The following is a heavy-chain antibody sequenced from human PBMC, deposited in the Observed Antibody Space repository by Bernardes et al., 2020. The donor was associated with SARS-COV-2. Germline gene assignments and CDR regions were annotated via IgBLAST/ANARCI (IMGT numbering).Heavy chain of an antibody. CDR2: IHSGNSYT. J-gene: IGHJ4*02. D-gene: IGHD3-9*01. CDR1: GYTFTSYG. V-gene: IGHV1-3*04. CDR3: AKGSGQADWYSADF. Sequence: ASLKVSCKASGYTFTSYGLHWVRQAPGQRLEWMGWIHSGNSYTKYAQKFQGRVTIIRDTSASTAYMELRSLSSEDTAVYYCAKGSGQADWYSADFWGQGTLVTVSS.